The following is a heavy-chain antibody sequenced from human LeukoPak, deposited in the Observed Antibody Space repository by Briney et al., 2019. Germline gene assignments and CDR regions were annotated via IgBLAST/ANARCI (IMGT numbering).Heavy chain of an antibody. D-gene: IGHD3-9*01. V-gene: IGHV4-34*01. Sequence: SETLSLTCAVYGGSFSGYYWSWIRQPPGKGLEWIGSIYYSGSTYYNPSLKSRVTISVDTSKNQFPLKLSSVTAADTAVYYCARPNYDMTMDVWGQGTTVTVSS. CDR1: GGSFSGYY. CDR3: ARPNYDMTMDV. CDR2: IYYSGST. J-gene: IGHJ6*02.